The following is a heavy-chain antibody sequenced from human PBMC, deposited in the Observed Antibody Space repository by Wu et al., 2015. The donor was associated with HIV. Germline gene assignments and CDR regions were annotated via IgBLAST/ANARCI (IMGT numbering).Heavy chain of an antibody. V-gene: IGHV1-2*02. Sequence: QVQLVQSGAEVKKPGASVKVSCKASGYTFTGYYMHWVRQAPGQGLEWMGWINPNSGGTNYAQKFQGRVTMTRDTSISTTYMELSRLRSDDTAVYYCARDGNPFDGYDSSGPLGFDIWGQGTMVTVSS. J-gene: IGHJ3*02. D-gene: IGHD3-22*01. CDR3: ARDGNPFDGYDSSGPLGFDI. CDR1: GYTFTGYY. CDR2: INPNSGGT.